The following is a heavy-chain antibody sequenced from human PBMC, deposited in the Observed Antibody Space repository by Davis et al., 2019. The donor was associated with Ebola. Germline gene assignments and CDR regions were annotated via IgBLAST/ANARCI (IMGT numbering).Heavy chain of an antibody. V-gene: IGHV5-10-1*01. Sequence: PGGSLRLSCKGSGYSFTSYWISWVRQMPGKGLEWMGRIDPSDSYTNYSPSFQGHVTISADKSISTAYLQWSSLKASDTAMYHCTGMPYYYYGMDVWGQGTTVTVSS. D-gene: IGHD2-2*01. J-gene: IGHJ6*02. CDR1: GYSFTSYW. CDR2: IDPSDSYT. CDR3: TGMPYYYYGMDV.